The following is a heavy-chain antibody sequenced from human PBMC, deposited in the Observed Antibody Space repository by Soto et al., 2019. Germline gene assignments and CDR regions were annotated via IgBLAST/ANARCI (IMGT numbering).Heavy chain of an antibody. V-gene: IGHV4-39*01. J-gene: IGHJ4*02. CDR3: ASQHYYDSSGYYVVE. CDR1: GGSISSNIYY. D-gene: IGHD3-22*01. CDR2: IHYSGST. Sequence: PSETLSLTCTVSGGSISSNIYYCAWIRQPPGKGLEWIGNIHYSGSTYYDSSLKSPVTISADTSKNQFSLKLSAVTAAYMAVYYCASQHYYDSSGYYVVEWGQGTLVTVS.